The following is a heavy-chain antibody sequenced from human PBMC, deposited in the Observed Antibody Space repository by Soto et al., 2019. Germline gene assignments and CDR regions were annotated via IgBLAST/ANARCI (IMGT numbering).Heavy chain of an antibody. V-gene: IGHV1-69*08. Sequence: QVQLVQSGAEVKKPGSSVKVSCKASGGTFSSYTISWVRQAPGQGLEWMGRIIPILGIANYAQKFQGRVTIAADKSTSTAYMELSSLRSEDTAVYYCARDWSSQRLARTYFDCWGQGTLVTVSS. D-gene: IGHD6-25*01. CDR2: IIPILGIA. CDR1: GGTFSSYT. J-gene: IGHJ4*02. CDR3: ARDWSSQRLARTYFDC.